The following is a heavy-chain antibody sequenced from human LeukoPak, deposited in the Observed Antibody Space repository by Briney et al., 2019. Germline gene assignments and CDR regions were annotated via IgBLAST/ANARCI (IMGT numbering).Heavy chain of an antibody. J-gene: IGHJ4*02. Sequence: PGGSLRLSCAASGFTFSSYWMHWVRQAPGKGLVWVSRINSDGSSTSYADSVKGRFTISRDNAKNTLYLQMNSLRAEDTAVYYCASLAGSTSWALFDYWGQGTLVTVSS. CDR3: ASLAGSTSWALFDY. V-gene: IGHV3-74*01. D-gene: IGHD2-2*01. CDR2: INSDGSST. CDR1: GFTFSSYW.